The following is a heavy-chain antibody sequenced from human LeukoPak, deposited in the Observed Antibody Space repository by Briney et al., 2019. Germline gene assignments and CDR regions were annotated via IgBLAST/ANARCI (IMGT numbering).Heavy chain of an antibody. CDR2: IWFDGSNK. Sequence: GGSLRLSCAASGFTFSSYGMHWVRQAPGKGLEWVAAIWFDGSNKYYADSVKGRFTISRDNAKNTLWLQMNSLRAEDTAVYYCAKGVTTVRIYYHGMDVWGQGTTVTVSS. J-gene: IGHJ6*02. CDR1: GFTFSSYG. CDR3: AKGVTTVRIYYHGMDV. D-gene: IGHD4-17*01. V-gene: IGHV3-33*06.